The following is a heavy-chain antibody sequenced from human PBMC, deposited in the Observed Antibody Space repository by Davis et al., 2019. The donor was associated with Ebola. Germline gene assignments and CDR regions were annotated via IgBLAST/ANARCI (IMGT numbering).Heavy chain of an antibody. V-gene: IGHV3-21*01. J-gene: IGHJ4*02. Sequence: GESLKISCAASGFTFSSYAMNWVRQAPGKGLEWVSSISSSSSYIYYADSVKGRFTISRDNSKNTLYLQMNSLRAEDTAVYYCARDRGIVGASETFDHWGQGTLVTVSS. CDR1: GFTFSSYA. D-gene: IGHD1-26*01. CDR3: ARDRGIVGASETFDH. CDR2: ISSSSSYI.